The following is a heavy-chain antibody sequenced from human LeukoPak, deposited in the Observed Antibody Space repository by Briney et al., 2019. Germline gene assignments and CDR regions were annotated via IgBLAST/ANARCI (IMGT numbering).Heavy chain of an antibody. CDR2: ISYDGSNK. CDR1: GFTFSSYA. CDR3: ASDHSDDSSGYYYKTAVDY. J-gene: IGHJ4*02. Sequence: GSLSLSCAASGFTFSSYAMHWVRPAPGKGLGWVAVISYDGSNKYYADSVKGRFTISRDNSENTLYLQMNSLRAEDTAVYYCASDHSDDSSGYYYKTAVDYWGQGTLVTVSS. V-gene: IGHV3-30*04. D-gene: IGHD3-22*01.